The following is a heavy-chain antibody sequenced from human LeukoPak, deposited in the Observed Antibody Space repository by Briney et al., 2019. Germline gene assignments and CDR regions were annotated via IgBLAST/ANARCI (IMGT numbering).Heavy chain of an antibody. D-gene: IGHD4-23*01. Sequence: ASVKVSCKASGGTFSSYAISWVRQAPGQGLEWMGRIIPILGIANYAQKFQGRVTITADKSTSTAYMELSSLRSEDTAVYYCARDVMTTVGGGYYYYGMDLWGQGTTVTVSS. CDR3: ARDVMTTVGGGYYYYGMDL. CDR1: GGTFSSYA. J-gene: IGHJ6*02. CDR2: IIPILGIA. V-gene: IGHV1-69*04.